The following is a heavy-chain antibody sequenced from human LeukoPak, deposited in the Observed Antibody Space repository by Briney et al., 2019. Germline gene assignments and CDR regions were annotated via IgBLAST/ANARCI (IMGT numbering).Heavy chain of an antibody. V-gene: IGHV1-18*01. D-gene: IGHD3-9*01. CDR1: GYTFTSYG. J-gene: IGHJ4*02. CDR2: ISAYNGNT. CDR3: ARRGYDILTGYLYYFDY. Sequence: GASVKVSCKASGYTFTSYGISWVRQAPGQGLEWMGWISAYNGNTNYAQKLQGRVTMTTDTSTSTAYMELRSLRSEDTAVYYCARRGYDILTGYLYYFDYWGQGTLVTVSS.